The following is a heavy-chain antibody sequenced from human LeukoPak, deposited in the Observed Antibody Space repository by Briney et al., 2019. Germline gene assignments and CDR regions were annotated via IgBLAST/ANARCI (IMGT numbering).Heavy chain of an antibody. V-gene: IGHV4-59*01. CDR1: GGSISSYY. D-gene: IGHD3-22*01. J-gene: IGHJ3*01. CDR2: IYYSGST. Sequence: SETLSLTCTVSGGSISSYYWSWIRQPPGKGLEWIGNIYYSGSTNYNPSLKSRVTISVDTSKNQFSLKLSSVTAADTAVYYCARGGYYYDSSGYFPVWGQGTMVTVSS. CDR3: ARGGYYYDSSGYFPV.